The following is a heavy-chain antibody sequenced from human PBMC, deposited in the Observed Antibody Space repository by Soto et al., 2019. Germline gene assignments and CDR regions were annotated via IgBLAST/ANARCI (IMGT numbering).Heavy chain of an antibody. CDR1: GGSISSSSDY. Sequence: TSETLSLTCTVSGGSISSSSDYWGWIRQPPGKGLEWIGSIYYSGSTYYNPSLKSRVTISVDTSKNQSSLKLSSVTAADTAVYYCARLLFGAATWFDPWGQGTLVTVSS. J-gene: IGHJ5*02. CDR3: ARLLFGAATWFDP. D-gene: IGHD3-10*01. V-gene: IGHV4-39*07. CDR2: IYYSGST.